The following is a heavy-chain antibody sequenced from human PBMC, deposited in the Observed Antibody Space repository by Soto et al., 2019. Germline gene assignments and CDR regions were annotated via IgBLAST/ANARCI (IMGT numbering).Heavy chain of an antibody. CDR1: GYTFTSYG. J-gene: IGHJ6*04. D-gene: IGHD6-19*01. Sequence: GASVKVSCKASGYTFTSYGISWVRQAPGQGLEWMGWISAYNGNTNYAQKLQSRVTMTTDTSTSTAYMELRSLRSDDTAVYYCARDGKWLTYYYYYGMDVWGKGTTVTVSS. CDR3: ARDGKWLTYYYYYGMDV. V-gene: IGHV1-18*01. CDR2: ISAYNGNT.